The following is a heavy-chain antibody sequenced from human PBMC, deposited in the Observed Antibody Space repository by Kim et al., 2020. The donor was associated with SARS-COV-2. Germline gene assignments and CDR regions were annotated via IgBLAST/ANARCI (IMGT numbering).Heavy chain of an antibody. Sequence: GGSLRLSCAASGFTFSSYDMHWVRQATGKGLEWVSAIGTAGDTYYPGSVKGRFTISRENAKNSLYLQMNSLRAGDTAVYYCARSTYYYGSGSYYNAPYYLPFDYWGQGTLVTVSS. CDR2: IGTAGDT. J-gene: IGHJ4*02. D-gene: IGHD3-10*01. V-gene: IGHV3-13*04. CDR1: GFTFSSYD. CDR3: ARSTYYYGSGSYYNAPYYLPFDY.